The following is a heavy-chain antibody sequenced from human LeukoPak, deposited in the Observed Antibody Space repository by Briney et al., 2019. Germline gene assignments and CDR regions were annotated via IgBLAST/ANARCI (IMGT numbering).Heavy chain of an antibody. V-gene: IGHV3-21*01. CDR2: ISSSSSYI. D-gene: IGHD3-10*01. J-gene: IGHJ6*03. CDR1: GFTFSSYS. CDR3: AGVRGSGSYLDYYYYMDV. Sequence: GGSLRLSCAASGFTFSSYSMNWVRQAPGKGLEWVSSISSSSSYIYYADSVKGRFTISRDNAKNSLYLQMNSLRAEDTAVYYCAGVRGSGSYLDYYYYMDVWGKGTTVTVSS.